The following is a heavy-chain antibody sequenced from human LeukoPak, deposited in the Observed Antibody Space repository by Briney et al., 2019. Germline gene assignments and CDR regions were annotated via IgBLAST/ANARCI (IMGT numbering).Heavy chain of an antibody. J-gene: IGHJ4*02. CDR1: GYSISSVYY. V-gene: IGHV4-38-2*02. Sequence: SETLSLTCIVSGYSISSVYYWGWIRQPPGKGLEWIGSIYHSGSTYYNPSLKSRVTISVDTSKNQFSLKLSSVTAADTAVYYCARADYGGSDYWGQGTLVTVSS. D-gene: IGHD4-23*01. CDR2: IYHSGST. CDR3: ARADYGGSDY.